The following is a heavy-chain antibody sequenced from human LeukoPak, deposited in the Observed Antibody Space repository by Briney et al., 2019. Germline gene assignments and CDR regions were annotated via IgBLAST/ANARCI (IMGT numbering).Heavy chain of an antibody. CDR3: AKVEDYDILTGFDY. Sequence: GGSLRLSCAASGFTFSRYWMSWVRQAPGKGLEWVANIKQDGREKYYVDSVKGRFTISRDNAKKSLYLQMNSLRAEDTAVYYCAKVEDYDILTGFDYWGQGTLVTVSS. J-gene: IGHJ4*02. CDR2: IKQDGREK. D-gene: IGHD3-9*01. V-gene: IGHV3-7*01. CDR1: GFTFSRYW.